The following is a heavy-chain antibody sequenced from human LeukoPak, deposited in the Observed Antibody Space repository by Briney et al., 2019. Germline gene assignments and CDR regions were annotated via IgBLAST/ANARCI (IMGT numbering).Heavy chain of an antibody. V-gene: IGHV4-31*03. CDR2: IYYSGST. CDR3: ARGDDFSGFDP. D-gene: IGHD3-3*01. Sequence: NPSQTLSLTCTVSGGSISSGGYYWSWIRQHPGKGLEWIGYIYYSGSTYYNPSLKSRVTISVDTSKNQFSLKLSSVTAADTAVYYCARGDDFSGFDPWGQGTLVTVSS. J-gene: IGHJ5*02. CDR1: GGSISSGGYY.